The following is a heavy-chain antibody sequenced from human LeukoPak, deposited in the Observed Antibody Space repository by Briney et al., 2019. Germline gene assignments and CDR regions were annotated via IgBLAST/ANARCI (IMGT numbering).Heavy chain of an antibody. CDR3: ARLTRLPRAFDI. CDR1: GGSINNYY. J-gene: IGHJ3*02. CDR2: IYYSGST. V-gene: IGHV4-59*08. Sequence: PSETLSLTCTVSGGSINNYYWSWIRQPPGKGLEWIGYIYYSGSTNYNPSLKSRVTISVDTSKNQFSLKLRSVTAADTALYYCARLTRLPRAFDIWDHGTMVTVSS. D-gene: IGHD5-18*01.